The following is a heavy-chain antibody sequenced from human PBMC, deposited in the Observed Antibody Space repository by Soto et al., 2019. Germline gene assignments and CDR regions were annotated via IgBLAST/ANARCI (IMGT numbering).Heavy chain of an antibody. J-gene: IGHJ5*02. CDR1: GYTFTSYY. CDR2: INPSGGST. Sequence: GASVKVSWKASGYTFTSYYMHWVRQAPGQGLEWMGIINPSGGSTSYAQKFQGRVTMTRDTSTSTVYMELSSLRSEDTAVYYCARDRHSSSWNRVTPGLAEGWFDPWGQGTLVTVSS. CDR3: ARDRHSSSWNRVTPGLAEGWFDP. V-gene: IGHV1-46*01. D-gene: IGHD6-13*01.